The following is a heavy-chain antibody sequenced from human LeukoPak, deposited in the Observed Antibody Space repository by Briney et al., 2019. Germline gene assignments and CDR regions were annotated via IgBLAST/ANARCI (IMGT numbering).Heavy chain of an antibody. D-gene: IGHD1-26*01. CDR2: IKGDGSEK. CDR1: GFTFSSYA. CDR3: AKDSPFGGN. J-gene: IGHJ4*02. Sequence: GGSLRISCAASGFTFSSYAMHWVRQAPGKGLEWVANIKGDGSEKNYVGSVKGRFTISRDNAKNSLYLQMNSLRAEDTAVYYCAKDSPFGGNWGQGTLVTVSS. V-gene: IGHV3-7*01.